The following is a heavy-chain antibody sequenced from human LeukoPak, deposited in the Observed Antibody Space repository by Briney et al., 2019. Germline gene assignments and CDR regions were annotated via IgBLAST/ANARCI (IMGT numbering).Heavy chain of an antibody. CDR3: ARGIAAGTFYYYYYMDV. CDR2: MNPNSGNT. D-gene: IGHD6-13*01. CDR1: GYTFTGYY. Sequence: ASVKVSCKASGYTFTGYYMHWVRQAPGQGLEWMGWMNPNSGNTGYAQKFQGRVTITRNTSISTAYMELSSLRSEDTAVYYCARGIAAGTFYYYYYMDVWGKGTTVTVSS. V-gene: IGHV1-8*03. J-gene: IGHJ6*03.